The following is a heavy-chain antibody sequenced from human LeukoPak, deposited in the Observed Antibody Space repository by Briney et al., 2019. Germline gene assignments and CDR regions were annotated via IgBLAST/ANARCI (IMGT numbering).Heavy chain of an antibody. CDR3: AKSNMITFGGVIAFDY. D-gene: IGHD3-16*02. J-gene: IGHJ4*02. V-gene: IGHV3-11*01. CDR2: ISSSGSTI. CDR1: GFTFSDYY. Sequence: GGSLRLSCAASGFTFSDYYMSWIRQAPGKGLEWVSYISSSGSTIYYADSVKGRFTISRDNAKNSLYLQMNSLRAEDTAVYYCAKSNMITFGGVIAFDYWGQGTLVTVSS.